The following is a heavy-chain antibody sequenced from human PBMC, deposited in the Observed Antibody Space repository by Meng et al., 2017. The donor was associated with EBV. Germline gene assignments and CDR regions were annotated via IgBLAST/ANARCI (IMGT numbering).Heavy chain of an antibody. CDR3: ARNGIAAWGWFDP. CDR1: GYTFTSYY. V-gene: IGHV1-46*01. CDR2: INPSGGST. Sequence: QGELGEAGAEVKKAGASVKVSCKASGYTFTSYYMQWVRQAPGQGLEWMGIINPSGGSTSYAQKFQGRVTMTRDTSTSTVYMELSSLRSEDTAVYYCARNGIAAWGWFDPWGQGTLVTVSS. D-gene: IGHD6-13*01. J-gene: IGHJ5*02.